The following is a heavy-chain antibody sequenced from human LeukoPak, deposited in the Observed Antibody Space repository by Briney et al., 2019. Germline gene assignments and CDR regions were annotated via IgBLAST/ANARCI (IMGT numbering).Heavy chain of an antibody. J-gene: IGHJ4*02. D-gene: IGHD3-22*01. Sequence: TGGSLRLSCSASAFTFSDYCMSWSRQAPGKGLYWVSYIGSYSTNINYADSVKGRFTFSRDNATNSLYLQLNSLRADATAIYSCARVNPTSSGFSAYWGRGTLVTVSS. CDR3: ARVNPTSSGFSAY. CDR2: IGSYSTNI. V-gene: IGHV3-11*06. CDR1: AFTFSDYC.